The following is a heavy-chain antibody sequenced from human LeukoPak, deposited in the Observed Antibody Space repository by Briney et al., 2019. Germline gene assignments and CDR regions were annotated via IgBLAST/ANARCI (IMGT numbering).Heavy chain of an antibody. CDR3: ARWPYSSSYYFDY. CDR1: GFTFSDYN. J-gene: IGHJ4*02. Sequence: PGGSLRLSCAVSGFTFSDYNMNWVRQSPEKGLEWVSPITSGTTYIYYADSVRGRFTLSRDNAKNSLYLQMNSLRAEDTAVYYCARWPYSSSYYFDYWGQGTLVTVSS. V-gene: IGHV3-21*01. CDR2: ITSGTTYI. D-gene: IGHD6-6*01.